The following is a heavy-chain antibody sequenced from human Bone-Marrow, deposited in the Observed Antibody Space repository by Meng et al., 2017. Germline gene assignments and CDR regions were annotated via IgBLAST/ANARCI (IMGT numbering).Heavy chain of an antibody. D-gene: IGHD1-1*01. CDR1: GFTFSNYA. CDR2: ISGRGGST. Sequence: EGGVVGSGGGLGRPGGSLGLSCGASGFTFSNYAMGWGRQAPGQGLEGVSAISGRGGSTYYADSVKGRFTISRDNSKNTLYLQMNSLRAEDTAVYYCAEGGLEGDFDYWGQGTLVTVSS. V-gene: IGHV3-23*04. CDR3: AEGGLEGDFDY. J-gene: IGHJ4*02.